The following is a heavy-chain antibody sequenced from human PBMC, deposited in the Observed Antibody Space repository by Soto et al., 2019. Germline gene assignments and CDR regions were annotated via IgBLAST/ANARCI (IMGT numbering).Heavy chain of an antibody. V-gene: IGHV3-7*01. CDR3: ARRGYAYGYDY. CDR1: GFTFSHFW. Sequence: GSLRLFCAASGFTFSHFWISWVRQAPGKGLEWVANINQDGSEKYYVDSVKGRFTISRDNAKNSLYLQMNSLRAEDTAVYYCARRGYAYGYDYWGQGTLVTVSS. CDR2: INQDGSEK. J-gene: IGHJ4*02. D-gene: IGHD5-18*01.